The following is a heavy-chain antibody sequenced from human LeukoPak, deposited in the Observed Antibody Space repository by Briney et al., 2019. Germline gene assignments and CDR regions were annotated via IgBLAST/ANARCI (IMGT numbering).Heavy chain of an antibody. D-gene: IGHD6-19*01. CDR1: GFTFSSYS. Sequence: GGSLRLSCAASGFTFSSYSMNWVRQAPGKGLEWVSSISSSSSYIYYADSVKGRFTISRDNAKNSLYLQMNSLRAEDTAVYYCAPSSGWYWDFDYWGQGTLVTVSS. V-gene: IGHV3-21*01. CDR2: ISSSSSYI. J-gene: IGHJ4*02. CDR3: APSSGWYWDFDY.